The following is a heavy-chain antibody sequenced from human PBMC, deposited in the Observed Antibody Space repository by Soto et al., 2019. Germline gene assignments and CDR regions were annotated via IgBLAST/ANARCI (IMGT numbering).Heavy chain of an antibody. V-gene: IGHV1-46*01. CDR2: INPSGGST. D-gene: IGHD3-10*01. J-gene: IGHJ5*02. CDR3: ARDMNRGIIISGWFDP. Sequence: ASVKVSCKASGYTFSDYYIHWVRQAPGQGLEWMGIINPSGGSTSYVQKFQGRVTMTRDTSTSTVYMELSSLRSEDTAVYYCARDMNRGIIISGWFDPWGQGTLVTVSS. CDR1: GYTFSDYY.